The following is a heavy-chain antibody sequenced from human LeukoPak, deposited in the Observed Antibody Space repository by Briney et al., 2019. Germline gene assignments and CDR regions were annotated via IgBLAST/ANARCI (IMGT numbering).Heavy chain of an antibody. D-gene: IGHD4-17*01. CDR2: INHSGST. CDR3: VGGYGDPRGYSQH. V-gene: IGHV4-34*01. Sequence: PSETLSLTCAVYGGSFSGYYWSWIRQPPGKGLEWIGEINHSGSTNYNPSLKSRVTISVDTSKNQFSLKLSSVTAADTAVYYCVGGYGDPRGYSQHWGQGTLVTVSS. CDR1: GGSFSGYY. J-gene: IGHJ1*01.